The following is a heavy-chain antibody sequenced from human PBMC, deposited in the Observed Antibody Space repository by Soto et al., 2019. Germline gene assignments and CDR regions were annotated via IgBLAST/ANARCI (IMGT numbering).Heavy chain of an antibody. CDR1: GGSISSGDYY. D-gene: IGHD3-9*01. J-gene: IGHJ5*02. CDR3: ARQMRGPIPYFGWLSPVTS. Sequence: PSETLSLTCTVSGGSISSGDYYWSWIRQPPGKGLEWIGYIYYSGSTYYNPSLKSRVTISVDTSKNQFSLKLSSVTAADAAVYFCARQMRGPIPYFGWLSPVTSWGQGTLVTVSS. V-gene: IGHV4-30-4*01. CDR2: IYYSGST.